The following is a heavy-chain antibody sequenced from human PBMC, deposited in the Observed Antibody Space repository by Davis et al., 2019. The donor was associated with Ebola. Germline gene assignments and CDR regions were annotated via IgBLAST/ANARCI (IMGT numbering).Heavy chain of an antibody. Sequence: SLKISCAASGFTFDDYAMHWVRQAPGKGLEWVSGISWNSGSIGYADSVKGRFTISRDNAKNSLYLQMNSLRAEDTAVYYCAKTKYATGISARFFDPWGQGTLVTVSS. CDR3: AKTKYATGISARFFDP. CDR1: GFTFDDYA. V-gene: IGHV3-9*01. D-gene: IGHD6-6*01. J-gene: IGHJ5*02. CDR2: ISWNSGSI.